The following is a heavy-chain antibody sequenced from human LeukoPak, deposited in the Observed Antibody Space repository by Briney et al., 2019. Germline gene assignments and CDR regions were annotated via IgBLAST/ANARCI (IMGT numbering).Heavy chain of an antibody. D-gene: IGHD6-6*01. J-gene: IGHJ4*02. CDR1: GGTFSSYA. CDR2: IIPIFGTA. CDR3: AIIAARRGANYFGY. V-gene: IGHV1-69*05. Sequence: SVKVSCKASGGTFSSYAISWVRQAPGQGLEWMGRIIPIFGTANYAQKFQGRVTITTDESTSTAYMELSSLRSEDTAVYYCAIIAARRGANYFGYWGQGTLVTVSS.